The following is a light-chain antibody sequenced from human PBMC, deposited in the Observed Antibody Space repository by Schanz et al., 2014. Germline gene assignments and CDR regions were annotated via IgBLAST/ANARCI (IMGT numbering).Light chain of an antibody. V-gene: IGLV2-14*01. CDR1: GSDVGGYNY. CDR2: DVS. J-gene: IGLJ2*01. CDR3: SSYTRSNTPVV. Sequence: QSVLTQPASVSGSPGQSITISCTGTGSDVGGYNYVSWYQQHPGKAPKLMIYDVSNRPSGVSNRFSGSKSGNTASLTISGLQAEDEADYYCSSYTRSNTPVVFGGGTKLTVL.